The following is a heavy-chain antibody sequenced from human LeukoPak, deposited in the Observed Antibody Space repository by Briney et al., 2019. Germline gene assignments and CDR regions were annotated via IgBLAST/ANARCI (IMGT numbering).Heavy chain of an antibody. CDR1: GFTFSSYS. V-gene: IGHV3-21*01. CDR2: ISSSSSYI. D-gene: IGHD6-13*01. CDR3: ARSSYSSSWYTQSFLSDNYMDV. J-gene: IGHJ6*03. Sequence: GGSLRLSCAASGFTFSSYSMNWVRQAPGKGLEWVSSISSSSSYIYYADSVKGRFTISRDNAKNSLYLQMNSLRAEDTAVYYCARSSYSSSWYTQSFLSDNYMDVWGKGTTVTVSS.